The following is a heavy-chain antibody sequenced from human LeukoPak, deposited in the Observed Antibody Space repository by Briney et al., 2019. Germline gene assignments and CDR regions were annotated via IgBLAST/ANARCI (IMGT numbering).Heavy chain of an antibody. CDR1: GFTFRNYG. CDR2: IWYDGSKR. CDR3: ARDLGVDWGLDY. Sequence: GGSLRLSCAASGFTFRNYGMHWVRQSPDKGLEWVAAIWYDGSKRPYTDSVKGRFTISRDDSENALYLQMNSLRAEDTALYYCARDLGVDWGLDYWGQGTLVTVSS. D-gene: IGHD7-27*01. J-gene: IGHJ4*02. V-gene: IGHV3-33*01.